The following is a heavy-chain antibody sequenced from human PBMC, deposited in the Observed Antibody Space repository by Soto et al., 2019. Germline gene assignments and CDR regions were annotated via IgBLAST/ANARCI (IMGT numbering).Heavy chain of an antibody. CDR2: IWYDGGNK. V-gene: IGHV3-33*06. J-gene: IGHJ4*02. CDR3: AKSFGGAVGFFDY. CDR1: GFTFSSYG. Sequence: PGGSLRLSCAASGFTFSSYGMHWVRQAPGKGLEWVAVIWYDGGNKYYADSVKGRFTISRDNSKNTLYLQMNSLRAEDTAVYYCAKSFGGAVGFFDYWGQGTLVTVSS. D-gene: IGHD6-19*01.